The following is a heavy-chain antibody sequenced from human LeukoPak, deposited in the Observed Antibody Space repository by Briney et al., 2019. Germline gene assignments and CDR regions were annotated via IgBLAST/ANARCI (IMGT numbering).Heavy chain of an antibody. CDR2: INPNSGGT. V-gene: IGHV1-2*02. D-gene: IGHD6-19*01. CDR1: GYTFTAYY. J-gene: IGHJ6*03. CDR3: ARDSTYSSGWYSYYYYYMDV. Sequence: ASAKVSCKASGYTFTAYYIHWLRQAPGQGLEWMGWINPNSGGTNYAQKFQGRVTMTRDTSISTAYMEVSRLRSDDTAVYYCARDSTYSSGWYSYYYYYMDVWGKGTTVTVSS.